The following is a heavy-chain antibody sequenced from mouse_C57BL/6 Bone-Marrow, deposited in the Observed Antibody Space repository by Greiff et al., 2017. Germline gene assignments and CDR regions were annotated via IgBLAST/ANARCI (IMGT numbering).Heavy chain of an antibody. CDR3: ARMTRHGGLAY. Sequence: QVQLQQSGPGLVAPSPSLSITCTVSGFSFTSYAISWVRQPPGQGLEWLGVIWTGGGTNYNSALKSRLSISKDNSKSRVFLKMDSLQTDDAARYYCARMTRHGGLAYWGQGTLVTVSA. CDR1: GFSFTSYA. V-gene: IGHV2-9-1*01. CDR2: IWTGGGT. J-gene: IGHJ3*01. D-gene: IGHD6-1*01.